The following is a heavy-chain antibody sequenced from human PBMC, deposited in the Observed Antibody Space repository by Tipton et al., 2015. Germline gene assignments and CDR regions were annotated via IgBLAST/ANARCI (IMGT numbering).Heavy chain of an antibody. V-gene: IGHV4-39*01. Sequence: TLSLTCTVSGGSISSSSYYCGWIRQPPGKGLEWIGSIYYSGSTYYNPSLKSRVTISVDTSKNQFSLKLSSVTAADTAVYYCARETSYYFDISGYSTGWFDPWGQGTLVTVSS. CDR1: GGSISSSSYY. J-gene: IGHJ5*02. CDR3: ARETSYYFDISGYSTGWFDP. CDR2: IYYSGST. D-gene: IGHD3-22*01.